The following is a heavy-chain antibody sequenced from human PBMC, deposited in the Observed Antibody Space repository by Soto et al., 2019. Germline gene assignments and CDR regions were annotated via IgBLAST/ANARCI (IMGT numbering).Heavy chain of an antibody. Sequence: GGSLRLSCEASGFTFSGFDMHWVRQPTGKGLEWVSSIGTAGDTYYAVSVKGRFTISRDNAKNSLSLQMNSLRAGDMAVYFCAKSQEIGTHFFDSWGQGTQVAVSS. CDR3: AKSQEIGTHFFDS. CDR1: GFTFSGFD. J-gene: IGHJ4*02. D-gene: IGHD6-13*01. CDR2: IGTAGDT. V-gene: IGHV3-13*01.